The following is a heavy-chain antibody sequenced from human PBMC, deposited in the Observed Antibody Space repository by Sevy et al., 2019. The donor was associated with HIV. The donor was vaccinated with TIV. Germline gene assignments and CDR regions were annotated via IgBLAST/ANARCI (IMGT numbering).Heavy chain of an antibody. Sequence: SETLSLTCVVSGYSISSGYYWGWIRQPPGKGLEWIGSISHSGSTYYNPSLKSRVTISVDTSKNHFSLKLSSVTAADTAVYYCARVWSGSTYYYYYGLDVWGQGTTVTVSS. CDR1: GYSISSGYY. D-gene: IGHD1-26*01. J-gene: IGHJ6*02. CDR2: ISHSGST. CDR3: ARVWSGSTYYYYYGLDV. V-gene: IGHV4-38-2*01.